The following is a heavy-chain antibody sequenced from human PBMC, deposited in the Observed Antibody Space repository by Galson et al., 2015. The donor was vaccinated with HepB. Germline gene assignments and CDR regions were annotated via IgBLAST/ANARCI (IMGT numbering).Heavy chain of an antibody. V-gene: IGHV1-18*01. J-gene: IGHJ4*02. CDR1: GYTFTSYG. CDR3: ARVLLGYCSSTSCLYFDY. Sequence: SVKVSCKASGYTFTSYGISWVRQAPGQGLEWMGWISAYNGNTNYAQKLQGRVTMTTDTSTSTAYMEMRSLRSDDTAVYYCARVLLGYCSSTSCLYFDYWCQGTLVTVSS. CDR2: ISAYNGNT. D-gene: IGHD2-2*01.